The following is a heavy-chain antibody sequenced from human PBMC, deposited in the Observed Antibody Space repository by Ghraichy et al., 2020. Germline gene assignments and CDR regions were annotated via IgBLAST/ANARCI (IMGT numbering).Heavy chain of an antibody. CDR3: ARHKGACYTTGCYRDWFDP. CDR1: GYSISSGYY. D-gene: IGHD2-2*02. Sequence: SETLSLTCSVSGYSISSGYYWGWIRQPPGKGLEWIGSISSTGTTDDNPSLKSRLTLSVDTTKNQFSLKLSSVIAADTAVYYCARHKGACYTTGCYRDWFDPWGQGTLVTVSS. V-gene: IGHV4-38-2*02. CDR2: ISSTGTT. J-gene: IGHJ5*02.